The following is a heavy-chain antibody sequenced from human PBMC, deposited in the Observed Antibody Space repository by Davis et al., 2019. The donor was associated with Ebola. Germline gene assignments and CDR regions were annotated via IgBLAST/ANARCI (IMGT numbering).Heavy chain of an antibody. V-gene: IGHV4-59*01. D-gene: IGHD3-22*01. CDR2: IYYSGST. J-gene: IGHJ3*02. CDR1: GGSISSYY. CDR3: ARDPYYYDSSGPLGDAFDI. Sequence: MPSETLSLTCTVSGGSISSYYWSWIRQPPGKGLEWIGYIYYSGSTNYNPSLKSRVTISVDTSKNQFSLKLSSVTAADTAVYYCARDPYYYDSSGPLGDAFDIWGQGTMVTVSS.